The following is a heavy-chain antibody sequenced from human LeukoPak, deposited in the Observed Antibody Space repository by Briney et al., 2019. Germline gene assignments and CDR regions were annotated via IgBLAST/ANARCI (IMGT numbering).Heavy chain of an antibody. CDR1: GFTFSDYT. V-gene: IGHV3-48*01. CDR3: ARGPPLFDP. CDR2: ISIGSDTI. J-gene: IGHJ5*02. Sequence: GGSLRLSCAASGFTFSDYTMNWVRQAPGKGLEWISYISIGSDTIYYAGSVEGRFTISRDNARNSLYLQMNNLRAEDTAVYYCARGPPLFDPWGQGTLVTVSS.